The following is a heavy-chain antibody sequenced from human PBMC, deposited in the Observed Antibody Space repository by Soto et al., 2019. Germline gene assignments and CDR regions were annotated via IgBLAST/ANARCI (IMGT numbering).Heavy chain of an antibody. CDR2: IVPIFRTA. Sequence: QVQLVQSGAEVKKPRSSVKVACKVSGDTFSNYVINWVRQAPGQGLEWMGAIVPIFRTANYAQKFQGRVTITADEFTSTAYMELSGLRSDDTATYYCARETSAPGTFREDASDIWGQGTLVTVSS. CDR3: ARETSAPGTFREDASDI. V-gene: IGHV1-69*12. CDR1: GDTFSNYV. J-gene: IGHJ3*02. D-gene: IGHD6-13*01.